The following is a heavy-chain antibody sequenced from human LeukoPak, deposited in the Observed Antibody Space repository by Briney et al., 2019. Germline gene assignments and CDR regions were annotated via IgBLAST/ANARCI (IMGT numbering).Heavy chain of an antibody. V-gene: IGHV3-30*02. Sequence: PGGSLRLSCAVSGFTFSSYGMHWVRQAPGKGLEWVAFIRYDGSNKYYADSVKGRFTISRDNSKNTLYLQMNSLRAEDTAVYYCAKDPPGSSWALTFDYWGQGTLVTVSS. D-gene: IGHD6-13*01. J-gene: IGHJ4*02. CDR1: GFTFSSYG. CDR3: AKDPPGSSWALTFDY. CDR2: IRYDGSNK.